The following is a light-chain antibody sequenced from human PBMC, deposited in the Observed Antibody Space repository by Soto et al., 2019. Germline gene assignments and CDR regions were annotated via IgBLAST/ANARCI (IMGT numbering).Light chain of an antibody. Sequence: EIVLTQSPATLSLSPGERATLSCGASQSVSSSYLAWYQQKPGLAPRLLIYDASSMATGIPDRFSGSGSGTYFTLTIRRLEPEDFAVYYFQQYGSSPWTFGQGTKVEIK. CDR3: QQYGSSPWT. CDR2: DAS. V-gene: IGKV3D-20*01. J-gene: IGKJ1*01. CDR1: QSVSSSY.